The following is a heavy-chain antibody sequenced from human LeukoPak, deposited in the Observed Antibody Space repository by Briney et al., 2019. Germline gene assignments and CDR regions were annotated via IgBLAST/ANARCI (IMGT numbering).Heavy chain of an antibody. Sequence: GGSLRLSCAASGFTFSSYWMSWVRQAPGKGLEWVANIKQDGSETYYVDSVKGRFTISRDNSKNTLYLQMNRLRTDDTAVYHCAKVQRYGDYILWDYWGQGALVTVSS. CDR2: IKQDGSET. CDR3: AKVQRYGDYILWDY. CDR1: GFTFSSYW. J-gene: IGHJ4*02. V-gene: IGHV3-7*01. D-gene: IGHD4-17*01.